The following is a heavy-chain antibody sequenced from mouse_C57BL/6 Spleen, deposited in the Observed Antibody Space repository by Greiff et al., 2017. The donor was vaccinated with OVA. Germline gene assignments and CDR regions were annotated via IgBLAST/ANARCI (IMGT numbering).Heavy chain of an antibody. V-gene: IGHV1-50*01. D-gene: IGHD1-1*01. J-gene: IGHJ1*03. Sequence: QVQLQQPGAELVKPGASVKLSCKASGYTFTSYWMQWVKQRPGQGLEWIGEIDPSDSYTNYNQKFKGKATLTVDTSSSTAYMRLSSLTSEDSAVYYCARGYYGSSYGYFDVWGTGTTVTVSS. CDR2: IDPSDSYT. CDR1: GYTFTSYW. CDR3: ARGYYGSSYGYFDV.